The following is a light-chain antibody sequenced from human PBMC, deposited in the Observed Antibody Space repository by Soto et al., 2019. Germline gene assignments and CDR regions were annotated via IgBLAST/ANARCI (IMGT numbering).Light chain of an antibody. J-gene: IGLJ1*01. CDR2: EGS. CDR3: CSYAGSGTFV. Sequence: QSFLTQPASVSESPGQSITISCTGTSSDVGSYNLVSWYQQHPGKAPKLVIYEGSKRPSGVSSRFSGSKSDNTPSLTISGLQAEDEADYYCCSYAGSGTFVFGTGTRSPS. V-gene: IGLV2-23*01. CDR1: SSDVGSYNL.